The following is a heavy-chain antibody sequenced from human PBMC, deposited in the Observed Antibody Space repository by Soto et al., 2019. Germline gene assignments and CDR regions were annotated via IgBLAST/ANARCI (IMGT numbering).Heavy chain of an antibody. Sequence: QVHLVESGGGLVKPGGSLRLSCAASGFTFSNYYMSWIRQAPGKGLEWVSYISDSGDIMYYADSVKGRFTISRDNAKNLLYLQMNSLRAEDTAVYYCARDLGYYDSSGYFDCWGQGTLVTVSS. CDR2: ISDSGDIM. CDR1: GFTFSNYY. J-gene: IGHJ4*02. V-gene: IGHV3-11*01. CDR3: ARDLGYYDSSGYFDC. D-gene: IGHD3-22*01.